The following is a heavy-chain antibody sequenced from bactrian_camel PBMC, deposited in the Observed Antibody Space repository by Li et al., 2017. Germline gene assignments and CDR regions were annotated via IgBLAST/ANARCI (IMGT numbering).Heavy chain of an antibody. V-gene: IGHV3S40*01. CDR1: GFTFSSSG. CDR2: IKSDGGTT. Sequence: DVQLVESGGGLVQPGGSLRLSCTASGFTFSSSGMSWVRQAPGKGLEWVSSIKSDGGTTYYSDSVKGRFTISRDNAKSTVWLQMNSLKSEDTALYYCTLTYATRADFGYWGQGTQVTVS. D-gene: IGHD1*01. J-gene: IGHJ6*01. CDR3: TLTYATRADFGY.